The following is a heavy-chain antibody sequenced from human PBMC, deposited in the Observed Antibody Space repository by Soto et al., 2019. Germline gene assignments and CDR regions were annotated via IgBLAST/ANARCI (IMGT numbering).Heavy chain of an antibody. CDR3: ARVDDLLPAAIYAFDI. D-gene: IGHD2-2*02. CDR1: GYSISSGYY. Sequence: SETLSLTCAVSGYSISSGYYWGWTRQPPGKGLEWIGSIYHSGSTYYNPSLKSRVTISVDTSKNQFSMKLSSVTAADTAVYYCARVDDLLPAAIYAFDIWGQGTMVTVSS. J-gene: IGHJ3*02. V-gene: IGHV4-38-2*01. CDR2: IYHSGST.